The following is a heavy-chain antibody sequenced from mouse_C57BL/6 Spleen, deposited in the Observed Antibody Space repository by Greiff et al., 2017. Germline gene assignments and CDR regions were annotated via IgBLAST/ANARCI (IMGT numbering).Heavy chain of an antibody. CDR3: ARGDYGSSYRFAY. V-gene: IGHV1-55*01. Sequence: QVQLQQPGAELVKPGASVKMSCKASGYTFTSYWITWVKQRPGQGLEWIGDSYPGSGSTNYNEKFKSKATLTVDTSSSTAYMQLSSLTSEDSAVYYCARGDYGSSYRFAYWGQGTLVTVSA. D-gene: IGHD1-1*01. CDR1: GYTFTSYW. CDR2: SYPGSGST. J-gene: IGHJ3*01.